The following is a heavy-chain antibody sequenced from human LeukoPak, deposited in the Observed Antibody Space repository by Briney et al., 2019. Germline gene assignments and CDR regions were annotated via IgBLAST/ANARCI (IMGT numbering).Heavy chain of an antibody. CDR1: GVSFSGYY. D-gene: IGHD1-26*01. J-gene: IGHJ6*02. Sequence: SETLSLTCAVYGVSFSGYYWSWIRQPPGKGLEWIGEINHSGSTNYNPSLKSRVTISVDTSKNQFSLKLSSVTAADTAVYYCEGWDYYGMDVWGQGTTVTVSS. CDR2: INHSGST. V-gene: IGHV4-34*01. CDR3: EGWDYYGMDV.